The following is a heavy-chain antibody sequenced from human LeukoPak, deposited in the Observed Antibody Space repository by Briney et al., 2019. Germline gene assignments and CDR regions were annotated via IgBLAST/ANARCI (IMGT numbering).Heavy chain of an antibody. Sequence: GASVKVSCKASGYTFTSYDINWVRQATGQGLEWMGWMNPNSGNTGYAQKFQGRVTITRNTSISTAYMELSSLRSEDTAVYYCARTLGTNQAYGGDYWGQGTLVTVSS. V-gene: IGHV1-8*03. CDR1: GYTFTSYD. J-gene: IGHJ4*02. CDR2: MNPNSGNT. CDR3: ARTLGTNQAYGGDY. D-gene: IGHD4/OR15-4a*01.